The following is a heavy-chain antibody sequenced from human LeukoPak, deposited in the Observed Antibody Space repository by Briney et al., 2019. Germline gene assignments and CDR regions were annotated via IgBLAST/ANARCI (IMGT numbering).Heavy chain of an antibody. CDR3: ARDASWKPFDY. V-gene: IGHV3-23*01. Sequence: GGSLRLSCAASGFTFNTYAMSWVRQAPWERLQWVSGISDSGGNTYYADSVRGRFTISRDNSKNTLYLQMNSLRAEDTAVYYCARDASWKPFDYWGQGSLVTVSS. CDR1: GFTFNTYA. J-gene: IGHJ4*02. D-gene: IGHD1-1*01. CDR2: ISDSGGNT.